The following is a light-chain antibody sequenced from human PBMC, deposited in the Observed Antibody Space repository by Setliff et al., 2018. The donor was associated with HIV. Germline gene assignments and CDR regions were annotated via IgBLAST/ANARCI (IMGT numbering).Light chain of an antibody. CDR3: SSYFSISTQM. J-gene: IGLJ1*01. CDR1: STDIGGYNF. V-gene: IGLV2-14*01. Sequence: QSALTQPASVSGSTGQSITISCTGTSTDIGGYNFVSWYQQHPGKAPKVMIYGVNNRPSGVSYRSSCFKSGNTASLTISGLQAEDEADYYCSSYFSISTQMFGTGTKFTVL. CDR2: GVN.